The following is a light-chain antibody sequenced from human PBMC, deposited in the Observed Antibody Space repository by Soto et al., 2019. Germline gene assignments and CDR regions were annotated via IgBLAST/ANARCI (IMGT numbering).Light chain of an antibody. V-gene: IGKV1-33*01. CDR1: QDISDY. J-gene: IGKJ4*01. Sequence: DIQMTQSPSSLSASVGDRVTITCQASQDISDYLNWYHQTPGKAPKLLIYDASILETGVPSRFSGSGSGTEFTFTISSLQPEDIGTYYCQQYDNLLITFGGGTKVEIK. CDR2: DAS. CDR3: QQYDNLLIT.